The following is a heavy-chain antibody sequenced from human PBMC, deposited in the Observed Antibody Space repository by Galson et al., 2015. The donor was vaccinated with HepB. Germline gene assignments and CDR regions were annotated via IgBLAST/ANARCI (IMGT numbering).Heavy chain of an antibody. CDR2: IYPGDSDT. J-gene: IGHJ3*02. CDR1: GYSFTSYW. V-gene: IGHV5-51*01. CDR3: ARAVVVIKAPDAFDI. Sequence: QSGAEVTKPGESLKISCKGSGYSFTSYWIGWVRQMPGKGLEWMGIIYPGDSDTRYSPSFQGQVTISADKSISTAYLQWSSLKASDTAMYYCARAVVVIKAPDAFDIWGQGTMVTVSS. D-gene: IGHD3-22*01.